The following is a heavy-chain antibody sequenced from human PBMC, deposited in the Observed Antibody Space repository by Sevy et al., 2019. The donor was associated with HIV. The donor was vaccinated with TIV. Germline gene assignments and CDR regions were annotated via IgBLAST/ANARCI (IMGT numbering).Heavy chain of an antibody. V-gene: IGHV1-18*04. CDR3: ARAPAAMPSYCYYYMDV. D-gene: IGHD2-2*01. Sequence: ASVKVSCKASGYTFTSYGISWVRQAPGQGLEWMGWISAYNGNTNYAQKLQGRVTMTTDTSTSTAYMGLRSLRSDDTAVYYGARAPAAMPSYCYYYMDVWGKGTTVTVSS. J-gene: IGHJ6*03. CDR2: ISAYNGNT. CDR1: GYTFTSYG.